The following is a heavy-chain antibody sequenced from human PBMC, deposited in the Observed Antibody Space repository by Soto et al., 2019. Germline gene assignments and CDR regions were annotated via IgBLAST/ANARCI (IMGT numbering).Heavy chain of an antibody. CDR2: MYPDDSDI. CDR3: ATAYVYDFENSNYYRDAFDI. Sequence: GESLKFSCTASGYSFTRYWSSWVRQMPGKGLEWMAIMYPDDSDIRYSPSFEAHVTISADKSTSTAFLQWSSLKASDTAMYYCATAYVYDFENSNYYRDAFDIWGQGTLVNVS. CDR1: GYSFTRYW. V-gene: IGHV5-51*01. D-gene: IGHD3-22*01. J-gene: IGHJ3*02.